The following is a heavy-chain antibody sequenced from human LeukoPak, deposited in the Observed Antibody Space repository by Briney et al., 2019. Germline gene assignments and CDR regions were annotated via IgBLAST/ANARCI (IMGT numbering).Heavy chain of an antibody. Sequence: PGGSLRLSCSVSGFTFSTYVMHWVRQAPGKGLEYVSAISSNGDNTYYADSVKGRFTISRDNSKNTLYLQMSSLRADDTAVYYCVRATGCWGQGTLVTVSS. CDR1: GFTFSTYV. CDR2: ISSNGDNT. CDR3: VRATGC. D-gene: IGHD6-19*01. V-gene: IGHV3-64D*06. J-gene: IGHJ4*02.